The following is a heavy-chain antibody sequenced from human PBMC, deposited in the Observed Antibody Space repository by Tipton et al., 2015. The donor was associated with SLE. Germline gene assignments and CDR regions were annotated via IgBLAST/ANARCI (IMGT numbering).Heavy chain of an antibody. CDR3: AKGGSSWYKLLWFDY. Sequence: SLRLSCAASGFTFSSYAMNWVRQAPGKGLEWVSAISSSGGSTYSADSVKGRFTISRDNSKNTLYLQMNSLRADDMAVYYCAKGGSSWYKLLWFDYWGQGTLVTVSS. CDR2: ISSSGGST. J-gene: IGHJ4*02. D-gene: IGHD6-13*01. V-gene: IGHV3-23*01. CDR1: GFTFSSYA.